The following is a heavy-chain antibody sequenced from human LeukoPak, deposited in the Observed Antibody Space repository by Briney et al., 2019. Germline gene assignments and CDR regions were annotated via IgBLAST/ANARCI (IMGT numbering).Heavy chain of an antibody. CDR1: GFTFSGAW. Sequence: PGGSLRLSCTASGFTFSGAWMTWVRQAPGKGLEWVANIREDGTEKNYVDSVKGRFTISRDNAKNSLFLQMSNQRDDDPSIYYCARHVGISFWGQGTLVTVSS. CDR2: IREDGTEK. D-gene: IGHD6-13*01. V-gene: IGHV3-7*01. J-gene: IGHJ4*02. CDR3: ARHVGISF.